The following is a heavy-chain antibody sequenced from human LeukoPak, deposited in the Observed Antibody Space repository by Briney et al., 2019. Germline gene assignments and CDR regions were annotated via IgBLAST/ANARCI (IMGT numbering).Heavy chain of an antibody. J-gene: IGHJ4*02. CDR3: ARGGSSTSCFDY. CDR2: ISSSGSTI. CDR1: GFTFSSYE. D-gene: IGHD2-2*01. Sequence: PGGSLRLSCAVSGFTFSSYEMNWVRQAPGKGLEWVSYISSSGSTIYYADSVKGRFTISRDNAKNSLYLQMNSLRAEDTAVYYCARGGSSTSCFDYWGQGTLVTVSS. V-gene: IGHV3-48*03.